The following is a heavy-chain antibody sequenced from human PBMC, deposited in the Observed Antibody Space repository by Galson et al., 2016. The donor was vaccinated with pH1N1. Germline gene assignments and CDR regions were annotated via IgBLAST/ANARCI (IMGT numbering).Heavy chain of an antibody. CDR1: A. D-gene: IGHD3-10*01. V-gene: IGHV6-1*01. CDR3: ARDRGSTLFHNYGMDV. J-gene: IGHJ6*02. CDR2: TYYRSKWYN. Sequence: AWDWIRQSPSRGLEWLGRTYYRSKWYNDYAVSVQSRITINPDTSKNQLSLHLNSVTPEDTAVYYCARDRGSTLFHNYGMDVWGQGTTVIVSS.